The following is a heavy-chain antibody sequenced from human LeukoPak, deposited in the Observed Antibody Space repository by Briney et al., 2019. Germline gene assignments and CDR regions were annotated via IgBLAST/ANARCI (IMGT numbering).Heavy chain of an antibody. Sequence: PSETLSLTCVVSGASVSSSHWNWIRQVPGKGLEWIGCLSYTGKTDYNPSFTGRVTISLDTSKNQVSLKLRSVTAADTAVYYCSEGYFEPFDHWGQGTLVSVSS. CDR1: GASVSSSH. CDR2: LSYTGKT. V-gene: IGHV4-59*02. D-gene: IGHD2/OR15-2a*01. CDR3: SEGYFEPFDH. J-gene: IGHJ4*02.